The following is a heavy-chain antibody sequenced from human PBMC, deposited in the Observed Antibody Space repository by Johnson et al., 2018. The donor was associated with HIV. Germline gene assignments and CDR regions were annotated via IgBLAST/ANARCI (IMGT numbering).Heavy chain of an antibody. CDR2: TYSAGST. Sequence: VQLLESGGGLVQSGGSLRLSCAASGLIVSSNYMSWVRQAPGKGLEWVSITYSAGSTYYADSVKGRFIVSTDNSKNTLLLQMKSLRAEDTAVYYCARAQSLSESSEFGDAFDIWGQGAMVIVSS. CDR3: ARAQSLSESSEFGDAFDI. CDR1: GLIVSSNY. D-gene: IGHD1-26*01. J-gene: IGHJ3*02. V-gene: IGHV3-66*02.